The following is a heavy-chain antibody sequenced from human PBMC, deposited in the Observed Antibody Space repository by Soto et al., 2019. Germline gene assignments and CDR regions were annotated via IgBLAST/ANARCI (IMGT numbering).Heavy chain of an antibody. J-gene: IGHJ6*02. Sequence: QVQLVQSGAEVTKPGSSVKVSCKTSGGTLRTSAISWVRQAPGQGLEWMGGIMPIFPTPDYAQNFQGRVNITADESTSTAYMELSSLRPEDTAVYYCAREKDRLQLGGNYYYIMDVWGQGTTVTVSS. CDR1: GGTLRTSA. CDR2: IMPIFPTP. V-gene: IGHV1-69*12. D-gene: IGHD5-12*01. CDR3: AREKDRLQLGGNYYYIMDV.